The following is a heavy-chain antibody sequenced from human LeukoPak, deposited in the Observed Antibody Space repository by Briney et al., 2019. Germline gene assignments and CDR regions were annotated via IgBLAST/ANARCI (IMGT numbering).Heavy chain of an antibody. CDR3: ARDAGGWYYGSGINYYMDV. Sequence: GASVKVSCKASGYTFTSYDINWVRQATGQGLEWMGWMNPNSGNTGYAQKFQGRVTITRNTSISTAYMELSSLRSEDTAVYYCARDAGGWYYGSGINYYMDVWGKGTTVTISS. D-gene: IGHD3-10*01. J-gene: IGHJ6*03. V-gene: IGHV1-8*03. CDR1: GYTFTSYD. CDR2: MNPNSGNT.